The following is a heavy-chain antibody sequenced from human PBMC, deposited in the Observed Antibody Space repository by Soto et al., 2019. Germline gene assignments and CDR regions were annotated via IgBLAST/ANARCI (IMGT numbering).Heavy chain of an antibody. CDR2: IYYSGST. CDR3: ARHPYSSGFWFDP. Sequence: QVQLQESGPGLVKPSETLSLTCTVSGGSISSYYWSWIRQPPGKGLEWLGYIYYSGSTNYNPSVKSRVTISVDTSKNQFSLKLSSVTAADTAVYYCARHPYSSGFWFDPWGQGTLVTVSS. J-gene: IGHJ5*02. CDR1: GGSISSYY. D-gene: IGHD6-19*01. V-gene: IGHV4-59*08.